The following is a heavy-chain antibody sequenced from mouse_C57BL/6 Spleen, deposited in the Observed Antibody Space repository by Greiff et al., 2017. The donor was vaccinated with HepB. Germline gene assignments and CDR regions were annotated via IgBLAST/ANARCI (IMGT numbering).Heavy chain of an antibody. Sequence: QVQLQQSGAELMKPGASVKLSCKATGYTFTGYWMDWVKQRPGQGLEWIGEILPGSGNTNYNEKFKGKATFTADTSSSTAYMQLSSLTTEDSAIYYGGSYGSWFAFAYWGQGTPVTVAA. D-gene: IGHD1-1*01. J-gene: IGHJ3*01. V-gene: IGHV1-9*01. CDR3: GSYGSWFAFAY. CDR1: GYTFTGYW. CDR2: ILPGSGNT.